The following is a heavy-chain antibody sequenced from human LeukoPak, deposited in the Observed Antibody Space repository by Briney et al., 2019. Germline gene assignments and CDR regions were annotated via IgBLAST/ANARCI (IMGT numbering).Heavy chain of an antibody. CDR3: ARNPPAADDAFDI. Sequence: ASVKVSCKASGYTFTGCYMHWVRQAPGQGLEWMGWINPNSGGTNYAQKFQGRVTMTRDTSISTAYMELSRLRSDDTAVYYCARNPPAADDAFDIWGQGTMVTVSS. CDR1: GYTFTGCY. D-gene: IGHD2-2*01. V-gene: IGHV1-2*02. J-gene: IGHJ3*02. CDR2: INPNSGGT.